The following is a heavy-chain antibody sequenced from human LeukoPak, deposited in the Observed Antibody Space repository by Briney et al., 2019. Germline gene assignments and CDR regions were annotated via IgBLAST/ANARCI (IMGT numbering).Heavy chain of an antibody. V-gene: IGHV3-48*04. CDR2: VGISSGNT. J-gene: IGHJ4*02. CDR3: ARDHRYAFDN. Sequence: GGSLRLSCAASGFTFSDYSMNWVRQAPGKGLEWISYVGISSGNTKYADSVKGRFTISGDSAKNSVFLQMNNLRVEDTAVYYCARDHRYAFDNWGQGTLVSVSS. CDR1: GFTFSDYS. D-gene: IGHD5-12*01.